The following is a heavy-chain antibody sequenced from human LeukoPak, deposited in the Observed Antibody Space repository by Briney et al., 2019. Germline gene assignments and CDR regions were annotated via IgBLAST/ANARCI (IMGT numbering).Heavy chain of an antibody. J-gene: IGHJ4*02. CDR3: AREGAYGDSYYFDY. CDR2: IKQDGSEK. D-gene: IGHD4-17*01. Sequence: GGSLRLSCAASGFTFSSYWMSWVRQAPGKGLEWVANIKQDGSEKYYVDSVKGRFTISRDNAKNSLYLQMNSLRAEDTAVYYCAREGAYGDSYYFDYWGQGTLVTVSS. CDR1: GFTFSSYW. V-gene: IGHV3-7*01.